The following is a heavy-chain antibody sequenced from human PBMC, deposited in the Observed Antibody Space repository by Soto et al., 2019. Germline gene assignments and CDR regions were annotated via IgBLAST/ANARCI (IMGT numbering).Heavy chain of an antibody. CDR3: ARHVVRYCSGGHCYSSSWFDP. D-gene: IGHD2-15*01. V-gene: IGHV5-10-1*01. Sequence: GESLKISCKASGDSFTTYWISWVRQMPGKGLEWMGRIDPSDSYTNYSPSFEGDVTISVDKSISTAFLQWSSLKASDTAVYFCARHVVRYCSGGHCYSSSWFDPWGQGTLVTVSS. J-gene: IGHJ5*02. CDR2: IDPSDSYT. CDR1: GDSFTTYW.